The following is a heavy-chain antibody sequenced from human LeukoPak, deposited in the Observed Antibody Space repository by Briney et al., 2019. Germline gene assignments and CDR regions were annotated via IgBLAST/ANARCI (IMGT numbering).Heavy chain of an antibody. D-gene: IGHD5-18*01. CDR2: IIPIFGTA. J-gene: IGHJ6*03. CDR3: ASMAGYSYGNYYYYMDV. CDR1: GGTFSSYA. V-gene: IGHV1-69*05. Sequence: SVKVSCKASGGTFSSYAISWVRQAPGQGLEWMGVIIPIFGTANYAQKFQGRVTITTDESTSTAYMELSSLRSEDTAVYYCASMAGYSYGNYYYYMDVWGKGTTVTVSS.